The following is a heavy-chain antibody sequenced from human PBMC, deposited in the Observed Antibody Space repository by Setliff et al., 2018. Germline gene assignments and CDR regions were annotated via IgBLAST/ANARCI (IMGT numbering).Heavy chain of an antibody. V-gene: IGHV3-66*01. J-gene: IGHJ4*02. CDR1: GLRFSNAW. Sequence: GGSLRLSCAASGLRFSNAWMTWVRQAPGKGLEWVSVIYSGGSTYYADSVKGRFTISRDNSKNTLYLQMNSLRAEDTAVYYCARDLADWGQGTLVTVSS. CDR2: IYSGGST. CDR3: ARDLAD.